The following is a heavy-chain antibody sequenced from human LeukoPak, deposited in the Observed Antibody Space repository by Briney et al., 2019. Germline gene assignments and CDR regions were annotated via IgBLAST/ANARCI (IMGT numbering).Heavy chain of an antibody. Sequence: ASVTVSCKASGGTFSSYAISWVRQAPGQGLEWMGGIIPIFGTANYAQKFQGRVTITADESTSTAYMELSSLRSEDTAVYYCAADGYSRDYYFDYWGQGTLVTVSS. CDR2: IIPIFGTA. D-gene: IGHD6-13*01. CDR1: GGTFSSYA. J-gene: IGHJ4*02. V-gene: IGHV1-69*01. CDR3: AADGYSRDYYFDY.